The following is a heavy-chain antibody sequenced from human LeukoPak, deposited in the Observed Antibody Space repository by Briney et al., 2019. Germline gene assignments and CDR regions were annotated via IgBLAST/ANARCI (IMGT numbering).Heavy chain of an antibody. CDR1: GYTFTGYC. CDR2: IIPIFGTA. J-gene: IGHJ6*02. V-gene: IGHV1-69*13. Sequence: SVKVSCKASGYTFTGYCMHWVRQAPGQGLEWMGGIIPIFGTANYAQKFQGRVTITADESTSTAYMELSSLRSEDTAVYYCARVYNWNTYYYYGMDVWGQGTTVTVSS. CDR3: ARVYNWNTYYYYGMDV. D-gene: IGHD1/OR15-1a*01.